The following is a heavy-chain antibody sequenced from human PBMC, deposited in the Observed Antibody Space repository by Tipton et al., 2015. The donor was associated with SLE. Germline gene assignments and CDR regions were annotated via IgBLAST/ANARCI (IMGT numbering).Heavy chain of an antibody. CDR2: IYYRGST. Sequence: TLSLTCTVSGDSINSVGYYWTWIRQHPRRGLEWIGSIYYRGSTSYNPSLESRVTISLDTSKNQFSLKMTSVSAADTAVYYCARVPFFDCFYRVDGGKGTTVPVSS. CDR1: GDSINSVGYY. J-gene: IGHJ6*03. CDR3: ARVPFFDCFYRVD. V-gene: IGHV4-31*03.